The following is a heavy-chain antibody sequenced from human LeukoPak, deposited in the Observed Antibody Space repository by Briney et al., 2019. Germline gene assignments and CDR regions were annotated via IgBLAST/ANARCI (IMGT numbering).Heavy chain of an antibody. J-gene: IGHJ4*02. CDR2: IWYDGSNK. V-gene: IGHV3-33*01. Sequence: GGSMRLSCAASGFTFSSYGMHWVRQAPGKGLEWVAVIWYDGSNKYYADSVKGRFTISRDNSKNTLYLQMNSLRAEDTAVYYCARDSSSGRIDYWGQGTLVTVSS. D-gene: IGHD6-13*01. CDR3: ARDSSSGRIDY. CDR1: GFTFSSYG.